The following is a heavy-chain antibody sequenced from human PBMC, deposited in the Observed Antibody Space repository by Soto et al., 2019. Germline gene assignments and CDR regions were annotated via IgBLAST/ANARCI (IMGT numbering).Heavy chain of an antibody. Sequence: ASVEVSCRASGYTFTSYAMNWVRQAPGQGLEWMGWINSNTGNPTYAQGFTGRFVFSLDTSVSTAYLQICSLKAEDTAVYYCARDAPTLLRYFDWLSNPNYGMDVWGQGTTVTVSS. CDR2: INSNTGNP. CDR1: GYTFTSYA. J-gene: IGHJ6*02. V-gene: IGHV7-4-1*01. CDR3: ARDAPTLLRYFDWLSNPNYGMDV. D-gene: IGHD3-9*01.